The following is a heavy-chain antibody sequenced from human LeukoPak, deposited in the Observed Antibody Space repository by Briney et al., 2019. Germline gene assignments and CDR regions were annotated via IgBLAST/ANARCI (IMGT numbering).Heavy chain of an antibody. CDR1: GFTFSDYY. V-gene: IGHV3-11*03. D-gene: IGHD3-10*01. CDR3: ARSSYTSGSSYFDY. Sequence: GGSLRLSCAASGFTFSDYYMSWIRQAPGRGLEWLSYISSTTSYTDYADSVKGRFTISRDNAKNSLYLQMNSLRAEDTAVYYCARSSYTSGSSYFDYWGQGTQVTVSA. CDR2: ISSTTSYT. J-gene: IGHJ4*02.